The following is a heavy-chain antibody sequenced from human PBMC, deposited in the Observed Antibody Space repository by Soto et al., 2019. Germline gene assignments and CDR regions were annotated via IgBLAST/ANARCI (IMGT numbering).Heavy chain of an antibody. J-gene: IGHJ5*02. CDR1: GFSLSRGGVA. D-gene: IGHD2-15*01. V-gene: IGHV2-5*01. CDR3: GHRRDVATRCWFDP. Sequence: QITLKEAGPTLVQSTKTLTLTCTYSGFSLSRGGVALGWIRQPPGKALEWLAIIYASGGTHYSPSRNTRHTITKNTSKNPVVLTMTNMDPVETDTYSCGHRRDVATRCWFDPWGQGILVTVSS. CDR2: IYASGGT.